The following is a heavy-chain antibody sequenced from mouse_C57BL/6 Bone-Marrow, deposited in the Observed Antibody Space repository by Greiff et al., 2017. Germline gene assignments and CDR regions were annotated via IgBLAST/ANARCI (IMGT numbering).Heavy chain of an antibody. V-gene: IGHV5-4*01. J-gene: IGHJ1*03. CDR2: ISDGGSST. D-gene: IGHD1-1*01. CDR3: ARDQDGSSYWYFDV. Sequence: DVHLVESGGGLVKPGGSLKLSCAASGFTFSSYAMSWVRQTPDKRLEWVATISDGGSSTYYPDNVKGRFTISRDNAKNNLSLQMTLLKSEDTSMYYCARDQDGSSYWYFDVWGTGTTVTVSS. CDR1: GFTFSSYA.